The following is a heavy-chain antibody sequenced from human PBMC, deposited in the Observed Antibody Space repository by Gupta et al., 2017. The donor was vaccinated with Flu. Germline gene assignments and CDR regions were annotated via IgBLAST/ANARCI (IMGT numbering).Heavy chain of an antibody. CDR1: SYF. J-gene: IGHJ5*02. CDR3: AGVAVVGFRSNCFDP. Sequence: SYFWGWVRQRPREGLEWTGDIKHYGRADYHPSRRNRVPISLATPKRQLSLTVTSLDVADTAVFYCAGVAVVGFRSNCFDPWGQGTLVTVSS. CDR2: IKHYGRA. D-gene: IGHD2-15*01. V-gene: IGHV4-34*01.